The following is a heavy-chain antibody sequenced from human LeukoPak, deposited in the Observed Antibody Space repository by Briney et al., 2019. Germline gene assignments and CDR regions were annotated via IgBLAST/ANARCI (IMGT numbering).Heavy chain of an antibody. V-gene: IGHV3-23*01. J-gene: IGHJ4*02. CDR3: AKPRDYYGPFAY. D-gene: IGHD3-10*01. Sequence: GGSLRLSCAASGFTFSSYAMSWVRQAPGKGQEWVSAISGNGGTTYYADSVKGRFTISRDNSKNTLYLQMNSLRAEDTAVYYCAKPRDYYGPFAYWGQGTLVTVSS. CDR2: ISGNGGTT. CDR1: GFTFSSYA.